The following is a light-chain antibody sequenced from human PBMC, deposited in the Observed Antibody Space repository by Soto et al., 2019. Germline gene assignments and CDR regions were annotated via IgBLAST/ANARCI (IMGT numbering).Light chain of an antibody. CDR2: EVT. V-gene: IGLV2-8*01. J-gene: IGLJ1*01. CDR3: SSYAGSNNFV. CDR1: SSDVGAYTS. Sequence: QSVLTQPASVSGSPGQSITISCTGSSSDVGAYTSVSWYQQHPGKAPKLVIYEVTKRPSGVPDRVSAPKSGNTASLTVSGLRAEDEADYYCSSYAGSNNFVFGSGTKVTVL.